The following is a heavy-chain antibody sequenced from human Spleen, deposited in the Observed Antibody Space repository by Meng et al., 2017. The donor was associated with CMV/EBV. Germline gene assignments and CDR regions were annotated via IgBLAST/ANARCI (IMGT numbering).Heavy chain of an antibody. CDR3: ARGLTDSIFGVITWFDY. CDR1: GGTFSSHG. V-gene: IGHV1-69*05. J-gene: IGHJ4*02. CDR2: ISPIFRTP. D-gene: IGHD3-3*01. Sequence: SVKVSCKASGGTFSSHGISWVRQAPGQGLEWMGEISPIFRTPNYVQKFQGRVTITTDKSTSTAYMELRSLRSEDTAVYYCARGLTDSIFGVITWFDYWDQGTLVTVSS.